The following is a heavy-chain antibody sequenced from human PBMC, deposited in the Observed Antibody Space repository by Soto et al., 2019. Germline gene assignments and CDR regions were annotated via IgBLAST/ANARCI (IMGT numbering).Heavy chain of an antibody. D-gene: IGHD4-17*01. CDR2: ISGSGGST. V-gene: IGHV3-23*01. Sequence: EVQLLESGGGLVQPGGSLRLSCAASGFTFSSYAMSWVRQAPGKGLEWVSAISGSGGSTYYADSVKGRFTISRDNSKNTLYLQMNSLRAEDTAVYYCAKDLGPANGGYGDYVSDYWGQGTLVTVSS. CDR1: GFTFSSYA. CDR3: AKDLGPANGGYGDYVSDY. J-gene: IGHJ4*02.